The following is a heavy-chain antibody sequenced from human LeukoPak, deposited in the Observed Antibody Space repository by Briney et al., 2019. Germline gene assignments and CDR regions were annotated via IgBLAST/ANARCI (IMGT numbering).Heavy chain of an antibody. CDR1: GGSFSGYY. CDR3: ARDVDYGGNSN. CDR2: INHSGST. D-gene: IGHD4-23*01. V-gene: IGHV4-34*01. J-gene: IGHJ4*02. Sequence: KPSETLSLTCAVYGGSFSGYYWSWIRQPPGKGLEWIGEINHSGSTNYNPSLKSRVTISVDTSKNQFSLKLSSVTAADTAVYYCARDVDYGGNSNWGQGTLVAVSS.